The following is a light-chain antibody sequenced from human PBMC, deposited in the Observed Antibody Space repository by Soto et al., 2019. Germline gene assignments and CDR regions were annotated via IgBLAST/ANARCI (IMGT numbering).Light chain of an antibody. CDR3: QVWDSGSAHVV. CDR1: GLGSKG. Sequence: SYELTQPPSVSVAPGKTASISCGGDGLGSKGVHWDQQKPGQAPVLVIYSDTDLPPVITERFSGSNSANLATLTISRVEAGDEADYYCQVWDSGSAHVVFGGGTKLTVL. J-gene: IGLJ2*01. CDR2: SDT. V-gene: IGLV3-21*01.